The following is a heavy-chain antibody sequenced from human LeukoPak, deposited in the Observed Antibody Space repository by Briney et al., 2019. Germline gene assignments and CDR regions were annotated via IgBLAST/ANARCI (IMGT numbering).Heavy chain of an antibody. CDR1: GASMTNYC. J-gene: IGHJ5*02. D-gene: IGHD3-9*01. Sequence: PSETLSLTCTVSGASMTNYCWSWIRKPPGKGLECLGYIYYSGITNYNPSLTSRVSISVDMSKNQFSLKLTSVTAADTAVYYCATGRGYFDPFDPWGQGTLVTVSS. CDR3: ATGRGYFDPFDP. V-gene: IGHV4-59*01. CDR2: IYYSGIT.